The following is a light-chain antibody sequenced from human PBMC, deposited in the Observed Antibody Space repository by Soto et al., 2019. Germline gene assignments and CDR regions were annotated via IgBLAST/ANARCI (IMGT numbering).Light chain of an antibody. CDR2: GNS. J-gene: IGLJ3*02. Sequence: QAVVTQPPSVSGAPGLRVTISCTGSSSNIGADYDVHWYQQLPGTAPKLLIYGNSNRPSGVPDRFSGSKSGTSASLAITGLQAEDEADYYCQSYDSSLSAVVFGGGTKLT. CDR1: SSNIGADYD. V-gene: IGLV1-40*01. CDR3: QSYDSSLSAVV.